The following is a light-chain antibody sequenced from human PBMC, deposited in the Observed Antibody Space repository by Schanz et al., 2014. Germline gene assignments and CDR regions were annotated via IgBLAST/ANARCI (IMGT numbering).Light chain of an antibody. CDR1: SSNIGSNT. CDR3: QSYDSSLSGSYV. Sequence: QSVLTQPPSASGTPGQRVTISCSGSSSNIGSNTVHWYRQLPGTAPKVLIYNNIYRPSGVPDRFSGSKSGTSASLAISGLQAEDEADYYCQSYDSSLSGSYVFGTGTKLTVL. V-gene: IGLV1-44*01. CDR2: NNI. J-gene: IGLJ1*01.